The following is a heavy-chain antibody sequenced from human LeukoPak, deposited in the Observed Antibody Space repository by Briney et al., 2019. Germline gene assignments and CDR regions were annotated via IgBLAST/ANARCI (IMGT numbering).Heavy chain of an antibody. CDR3: ARERPGSSGWYTH. CDR2: IFPGDSDT. V-gene: IGHV5-51*01. J-gene: IGHJ4*02. CDR1: GYSFTSYW. Sequence: GESLKISCMGSGYSFTSYWIGWVRQMPGKGLEWMGIIFPGDSDTRYSPSFLGEVTFSVDMSTATAYLEWSSLKASDSAMYFCARERPGSSGWYTHWGQGTLVTVSS. D-gene: IGHD6-19*01.